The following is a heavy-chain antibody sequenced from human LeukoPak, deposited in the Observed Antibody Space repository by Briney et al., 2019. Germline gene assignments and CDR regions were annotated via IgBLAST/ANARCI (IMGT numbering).Heavy chain of an antibody. Sequence: PGGSLRLSCAASGFTFSSYAMSWVRQAPGRGLEWVAFARYDGSIKYYADYVKGRFIISRDNSKNTLYLQMASLTPEDTAVYYCAKAGPSGWQFFDYWGQGTLVTVSS. D-gene: IGHD6-19*01. J-gene: IGHJ4*02. CDR3: AKAGPSGWQFFDY. CDR1: GFTFSSYA. CDR2: ARYDGSIK. V-gene: IGHV3-30*02.